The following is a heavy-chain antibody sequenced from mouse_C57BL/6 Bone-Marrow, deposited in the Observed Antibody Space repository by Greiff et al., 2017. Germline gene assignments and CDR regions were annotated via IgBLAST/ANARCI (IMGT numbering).Heavy chain of an antibody. Sequence: VQLQQPGAELVRPGSSVKLSCKASGYTFTSYWMDWVKQRPGQGLEWIGNIYPSDSETHYNQKFKDKATLTVDKSSSTAYMQLSSLTSEDSAVYYCAMARYWYFDVWGTGTTVTGSS. V-gene: IGHV1-61*01. CDR3: AMARYWYFDV. CDR2: IYPSDSET. J-gene: IGHJ1*03. CDR1: GYTFTSYW.